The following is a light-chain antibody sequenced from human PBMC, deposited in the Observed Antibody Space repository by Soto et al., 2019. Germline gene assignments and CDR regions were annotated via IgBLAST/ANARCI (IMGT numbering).Light chain of an antibody. Sequence: EIVFTQSPGTLSLSPGERSTLSCRASQSVSSNLAWYQQKPGQAPSLIIYGASSRATGIPDRFSGSGSGTDFTLTISRLEPEDFAVYYCQQYGSSPWTFGQGTKVDIK. J-gene: IGKJ1*01. V-gene: IGKV3-20*01. CDR3: QQYGSSPWT. CDR1: QSVSSN. CDR2: GAS.